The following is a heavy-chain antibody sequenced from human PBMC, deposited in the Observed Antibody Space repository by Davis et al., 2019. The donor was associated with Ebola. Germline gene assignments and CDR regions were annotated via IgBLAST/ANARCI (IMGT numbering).Heavy chain of an antibody. CDR3: ARGIVYSYGSNYYGMDV. CDR2: ISAYNGNT. Sequence: ASVKVSCKASGYTFTSYGISWVRQAPGQGLEWMGWISAYNGNTNYAQKLQGRVTMTTDTSTSTAYMELRSLRSDDTAVYYCARGIVYSYGSNYYGMDVWGQGTTVTVSS. J-gene: IGHJ6*02. D-gene: IGHD5-18*01. CDR1: GYTFTSYG. V-gene: IGHV1-18*01.